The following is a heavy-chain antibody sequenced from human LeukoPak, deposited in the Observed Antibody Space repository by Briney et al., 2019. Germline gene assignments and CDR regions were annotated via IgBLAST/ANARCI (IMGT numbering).Heavy chain of an antibody. D-gene: IGHD6-19*01. CDR3: ARDKGPGYSSGWYAGGFDY. J-gene: IGHJ4*02. V-gene: IGHV3-53*01. CDR2: IYSGGST. Sequence: GGSMRLSCAASGFTVSSNYMSWVRQAPGKGLEWVSVIYSGGSTYYAGSVKGRFTISRDNSKNTLYLQMNSLGAEDTAVYYCARDKGPGYSSGWYAGGFDYWGQGTLVTVSS. CDR1: GFTVSSNY.